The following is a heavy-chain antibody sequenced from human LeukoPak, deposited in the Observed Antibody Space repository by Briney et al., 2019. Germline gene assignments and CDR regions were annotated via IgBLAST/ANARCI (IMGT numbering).Heavy chain of an antibody. J-gene: IGHJ3*02. CDR2: IYHSGST. CDR3: ARSPEVLLPKDAFDI. Sequence: NPSETLSLTCTVSGYSISSGYYWGWIRQPPGKGLEWIGSIYHSGSTYYNPSLKSRVAISVDTSKNQFSLKLSSVTAADTAVYYCARSPEVLLPKDAFDIWGQGTMVTVSS. V-gene: IGHV4-38-2*02. CDR1: GYSISSGYY. D-gene: IGHD3-10*01.